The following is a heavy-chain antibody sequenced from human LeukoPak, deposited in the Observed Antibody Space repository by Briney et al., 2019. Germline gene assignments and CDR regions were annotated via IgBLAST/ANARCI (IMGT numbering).Heavy chain of an antibody. CDR1: GYTFTGYY. D-gene: IGHD3-22*01. V-gene: IGHV1-2*02. CDR2: INPNSGGT. Sequence: ASVKVSCKASGYTFTGYYMHWVRQAPGQGLEWMGWINPNSGGTNYAQKFQGRVTMTRDTSISTAYTELSRLRSDDTAVYYCARGVAYYYDSSSEDYWGQGTLVTVSS. J-gene: IGHJ4*02. CDR3: ARGVAYYYDSSSEDY.